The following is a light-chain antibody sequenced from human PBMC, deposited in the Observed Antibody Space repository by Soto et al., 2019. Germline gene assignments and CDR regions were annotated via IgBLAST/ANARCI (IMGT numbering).Light chain of an antibody. Sequence: DIQMTQSPSSLSASVGNRVTITCRASQGIRNYLAWYQQKPWKVPKLLIYAASTLQSGVPSRFSGSGSGTDFTLTISSLQPEDGATYYCRKCGIAPFTFGGGTKVDIK. CDR3: RKCGIAPFT. CDR2: AAS. CDR1: QGIRNY. V-gene: IGKV1-27*01. J-gene: IGKJ4*01.